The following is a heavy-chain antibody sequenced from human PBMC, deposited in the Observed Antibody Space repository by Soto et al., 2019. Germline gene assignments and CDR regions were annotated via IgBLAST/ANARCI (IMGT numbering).Heavy chain of an antibody. V-gene: IGHV1-69*01. CDR2: IIPIFGTT. J-gene: IGHJ4*02. CDR1: GGTFSSFA. CDR3: ARDRDPTYDY. Sequence: QVQLVQSGAEVKKPGSSVKVSCKASGGTFSSFAISCVRQAPGQGLEWMGGIIPIFGTTTYAQKFQGRITITAAESTSTASMEVTTLRSEATAVYYCARDRDPTYDYWGSGPVVTVPS.